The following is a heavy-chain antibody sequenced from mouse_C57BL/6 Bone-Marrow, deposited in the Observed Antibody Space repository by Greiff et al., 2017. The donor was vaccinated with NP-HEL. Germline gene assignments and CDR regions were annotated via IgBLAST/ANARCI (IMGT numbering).Heavy chain of an antibody. J-gene: IGHJ2*01. CDR3: ARVYYGYPYFDY. CDR1: GYTFTSYW. CDR2: IHPNSGST. D-gene: IGHD2-2*01. Sequence: QVQLQQSGAELVKPGASVKLSCKASGYTFTSYWMHWVKQRPGQGLEWIGMIHPNSGSTNYNEKFKSKATLTVDKSSSTAYMQLSSLTSEDSAVYYGARVYYGYPYFDYWGQGTTLTVSS. V-gene: IGHV1-64*01.